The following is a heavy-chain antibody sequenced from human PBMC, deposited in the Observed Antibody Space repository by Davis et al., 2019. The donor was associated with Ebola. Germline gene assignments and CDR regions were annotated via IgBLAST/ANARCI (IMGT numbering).Heavy chain of an antibody. J-gene: IGHJ4*02. Sequence: MPSETLSLTCAVYGGSFSGYYWSWIRKPPGKGLEWIGEINHSGSTNYNPSLKSRVTISVDTSKNQFSLKLSSVTAADTAVYYCAGRNKYCSSTSCPRAFDYWGQGTLVTVSS. CDR1: GGSFSGYY. D-gene: IGHD2-2*01. CDR2: INHSGST. CDR3: AGRNKYCSSTSCPRAFDY. V-gene: IGHV4-34*01.